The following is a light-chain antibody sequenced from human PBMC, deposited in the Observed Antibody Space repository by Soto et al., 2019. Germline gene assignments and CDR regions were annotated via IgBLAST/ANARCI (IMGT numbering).Light chain of an antibody. CDR1: QSVSSN. V-gene: IGKV3D-15*01. CDR2: DIS. J-gene: IGKJ4*01. Sequence: EIVMTQSPATLSVSPGKRATLSCRASQSVSSNLAWYQQKPGQAPSLLIYDISARATGIPTRFSGSGSGTEFTLTISSLQSEDFAVYYCQQYNDWPLTFGGGTKVEIK. CDR3: QQYNDWPLT.